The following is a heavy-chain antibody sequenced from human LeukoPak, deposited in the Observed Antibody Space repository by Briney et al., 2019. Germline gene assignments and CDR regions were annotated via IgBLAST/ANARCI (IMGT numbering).Heavy chain of an antibody. CDR2: IYYSGRT. Sequence: SETQSLTCTVSGGSISSSSYYWGWICQPPGRGLEWIGSIYYSGRTYYNPSLKSRVTISVDTSKNQFSLKLSSVTAADTAVYYCASGRGDFDYWGQGTLVTVSS. CDR1: GGSISSSSYY. J-gene: IGHJ4*02. CDR3: ASGRGDFDY. V-gene: IGHV4-39*07.